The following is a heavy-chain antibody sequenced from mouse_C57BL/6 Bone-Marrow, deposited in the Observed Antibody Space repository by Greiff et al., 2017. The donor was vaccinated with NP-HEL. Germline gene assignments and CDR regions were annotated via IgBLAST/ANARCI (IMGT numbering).Heavy chain of an antibody. CDR2: LSYDGSN. Sequence: EVKLMESGPGLVKPSQSLSLTCSVTGYSITSGYYWNWIRRFPGNKLEWVGSLSYDGSNNYSPSFKNRISITRDTSKNQFFLKLKSVTAEDTATYYCARAYGNYLDYWGQGTTLTVSS. CDR1: GYSITSGYY. CDR3: ARAYGNYLDY. D-gene: IGHD2-10*02. J-gene: IGHJ2*01. V-gene: IGHV3-6*01.